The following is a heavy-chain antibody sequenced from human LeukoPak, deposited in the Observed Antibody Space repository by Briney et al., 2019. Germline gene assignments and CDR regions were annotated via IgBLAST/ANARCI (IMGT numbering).Heavy chain of an antibody. D-gene: IGHD3-22*01. Sequence: GGSLRLFCAASGFTFHNYAMSWVRQAPGKGLDWVSAVSSSADITLYADFVKGRFNISRDNSRYMLYLQMNSLRAEDAAMYYCAKDRPNYHESNGHYYRRNGDYWGQGTLVTVSS. J-gene: IGHJ4*02. V-gene: IGHV3-23*01. CDR3: AKDRPNYHESNGHYYRRNGDY. CDR1: GFTFHNYA. CDR2: VSSSADIT.